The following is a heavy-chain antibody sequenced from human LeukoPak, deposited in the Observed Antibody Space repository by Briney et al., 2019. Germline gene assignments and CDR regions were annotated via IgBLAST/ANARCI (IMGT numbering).Heavy chain of an antibody. CDR2: INPNSGGT. CDR3: ARDYYDSSGYYNY. D-gene: IGHD3-22*01. J-gene: IGHJ4*02. CDR1: GGPFSSYT. V-gene: IGHV1-2*06. Sequence: ASVKVSCKASGGPFSSYTINWVRQAPGQGLEWMGRINPNSGGTNYAQKFQGRVTMTRDTSISTAYMELSRLRSDDTAVYYCARDYYDSSGYYNYWGQGTLVTVSS.